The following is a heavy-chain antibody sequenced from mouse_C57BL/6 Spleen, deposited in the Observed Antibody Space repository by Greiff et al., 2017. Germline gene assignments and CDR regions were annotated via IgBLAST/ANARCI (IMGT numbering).Heavy chain of an antibody. Sequence: VQLQQPGAELVRPGSSVKLSCKASGYTFTSYWMDWVKQRPGQGLEWIGNIYPSDSETHYNQKFKDKATLTVDKSSSTAYMQLSSLTSEDSAVYYCARSEGSSPYYYAMGYWGQGTSVTVSS. CDR2: IYPSDSET. D-gene: IGHD1-1*01. CDR3: ARSEGSSPYYYAMGY. V-gene: IGHV1-61*01. J-gene: IGHJ4*01. CDR1: GYTFTSYW.